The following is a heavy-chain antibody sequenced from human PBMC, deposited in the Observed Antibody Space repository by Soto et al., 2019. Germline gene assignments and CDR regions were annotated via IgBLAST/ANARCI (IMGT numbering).Heavy chain of an antibody. D-gene: IGHD3-22*01. CDR3: ARESDYDSSGYLDY. CDR1: GGTFSSYA. Sequence: ASVKVSCKASGGTFSSYAISWVRQAPGQGLEWMGGIIPIFGTANCAQKFQGRVTITADESTSTAYMELSSLRSEDTAVYYCARESDYDSSGYLDYWGQGTLVTVSS. CDR2: IIPIFGTA. V-gene: IGHV1-69*13. J-gene: IGHJ4*02.